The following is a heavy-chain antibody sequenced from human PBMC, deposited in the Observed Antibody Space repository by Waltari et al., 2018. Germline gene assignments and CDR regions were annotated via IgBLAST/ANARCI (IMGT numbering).Heavy chain of an antibody. V-gene: IGHV4-59*01. J-gene: IGHJ4*02. CDR2: FYYRGST. Sequence: HLQESGPGLALVMKPSETLSLTCTVSGGSFRTSSWSWIRQPPGKGLDWIGYFYYRGSTDYNPSLKSRVTISVDTSKNQFSLTLNSVTAADTAVYYCVRGNGWYPDWGQGTLVSVSS. CDR3: VRGNGWYPD. CDR1: GGSFRTSS. D-gene: IGHD6-19*01.